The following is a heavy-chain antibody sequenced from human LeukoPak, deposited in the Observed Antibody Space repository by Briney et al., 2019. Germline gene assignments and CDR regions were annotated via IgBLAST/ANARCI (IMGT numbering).Heavy chain of an antibody. CDR2: IYSGGST. D-gene: IGHD1-1*01. CDR3: ARDGGRYNWNLAFDY. CDR1: GFTVSSNY. J-gene: IGHJ4*02. V-gene: IGHV3-53*01. Sequence: GGSLRLSCAASGFTVSSNYMSWVRQAPGKGLEWVSVIYSGGSTYYADSVKGRFTISRDNSKNTLYLQMNSLRAEDTAVYYCARDGGRYNWNLAFDYWGQGTLVTVSS.